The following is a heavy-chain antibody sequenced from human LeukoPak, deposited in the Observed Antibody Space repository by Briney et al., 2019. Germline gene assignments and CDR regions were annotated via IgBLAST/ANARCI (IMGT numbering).Heavy chain of an antibody. CDR3: ASDLSYYDSSGSRDY. D-gene: IGHD3-22*01. Sequence: ASVKVSCKASGYTFTSYSISWVRQAPGQGLEWMGRINPNSGGTNYAQKFQGRVTMTRDTSISTAYMELSRLRSDDTAVYYCASDLSYYDSSGSRDYWGQGTLVTVSS. CDR2: INPNSGGT. CDR1: GYTFTSYS. J-gene: IGHJ4*02. V-gene: IGHV1-2*06.